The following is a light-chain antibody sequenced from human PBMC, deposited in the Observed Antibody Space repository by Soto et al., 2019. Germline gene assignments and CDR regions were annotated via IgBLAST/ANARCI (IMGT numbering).Light chain of an antibody. J-gene: IGLJ1*01. Sequence: QSVLTQPASVSESPGQSITISCTGTSSDVGGYNYVSWYQQHPGKGPKLMISKVSNRPSGVSNRFSGSKSGNTASLTISGLQAEDEADYYCTSYTSRSTLVFGTGTKVTVL. CDR3: TSYTSRSTLV. CDR2: KVS. V-gene: IGLV2-14*01. CDR1: SSDVGGYNY.